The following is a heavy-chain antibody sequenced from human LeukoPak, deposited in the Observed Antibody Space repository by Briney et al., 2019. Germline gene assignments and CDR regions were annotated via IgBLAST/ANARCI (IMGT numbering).Heavy chain of an antibody. D-gene: IGHD1-26*01. J-gene: IGHJ4*02. Sequence: ASVKVSRKTSGYTFTGYYMHWVRPAPGQGPDWMGWINPNSGGTNYAQKFQGRVTMTRDTSISTAYIELNRLRSDDTAVYYCAPSHHDSGTYYFDYWGQGTLVTVPS. CDR3: APSHHDSGTYYFDY. CDR1: GYTFTGYY. V-gene: IGHV1-2*02. CDR2: INPNSGGT.